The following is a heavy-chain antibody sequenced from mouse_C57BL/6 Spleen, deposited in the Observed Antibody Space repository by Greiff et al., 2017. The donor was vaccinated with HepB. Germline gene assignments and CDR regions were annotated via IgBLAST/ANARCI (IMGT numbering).Heavy chain of an antibody. V-gene: IGHV5-17*01. CDR1: GFTFSDYG. Sequence: EVKLQESGGGLVKPGGSLKLSCAASGFTFSDYGMHWVRQAPEKGLEWVAYISSGSSTIYYADTVKGRFTISRDNAKNTLFLQMTSLRSEDTAMYYCARGTTVVYWYFDVWGTGTTVTVSS. CDR2: ISSGSSTI. CDR3: ARGTTVVYWYFDV. J-gene: IGHJ1*03. D-gene: IGHD1-1*01.